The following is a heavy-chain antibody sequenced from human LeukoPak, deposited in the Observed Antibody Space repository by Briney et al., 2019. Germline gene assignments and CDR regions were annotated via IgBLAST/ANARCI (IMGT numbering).Heavy chain of an antibody. J-gene: IGHJ4*02. CDR3: ATSLGAVTNYFGY. CDR2: ISYDGSNK. Sequence: GGSLRLSCAASGFTFSSYAMHWVRQAPGKGLEWVAVISYDGSNKYYADSVKSRFTISRDNSKNTLYLQLNSLRADDTAAYYCATSLGAVTNYFGYWGQGTLVTVSS. CDR1: GFTFSSYA. D-gene: IGHD4-17*01. V-gene: IGHV3-30-3*01.